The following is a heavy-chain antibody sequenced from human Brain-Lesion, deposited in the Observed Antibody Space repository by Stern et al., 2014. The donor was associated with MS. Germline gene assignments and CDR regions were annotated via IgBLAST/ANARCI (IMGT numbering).Heavy chain of an antibody. CDR3: ARGERWFDS. Sequence: HLVEYGGGLVQPWGSLRLSCAASGFTFSNYWMHWLRQAPGKGLVWVSRFNNDGRMTSYADSVKGRFTMSRDNAKNTLYLQMNSLRVEDTAIYYCARGERWFDSWGQGTLVTVSS. CDR2: FNNDGRMT. V-gene: IGHV3-74*02. CDR1: GFTFSNYW. J-gene: IGHJ5*01. D-gene: IGHD3-10*01.